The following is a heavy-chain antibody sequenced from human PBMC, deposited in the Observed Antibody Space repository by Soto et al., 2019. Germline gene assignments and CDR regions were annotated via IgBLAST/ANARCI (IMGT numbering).Heavy chain of an antibody. D-gene: IGHD6-19*01. CDR1: GFTFSTYD. Sequence: GGSLRLSCAASGFTFSTYDFHWVRQATGKGLEWVSAIGVGGDTYYAASVKGRFTISRENAKNSFYLQINSLRAGDTAVYYCVREIWDSHSSGWSLDYWGRGALVTVSS. CDR2: IGVGGDT. CDR3: VREIWDSHSSGWSLDY. V-gene: IGHV3-13*01. J-gene: IGHJ4*02.